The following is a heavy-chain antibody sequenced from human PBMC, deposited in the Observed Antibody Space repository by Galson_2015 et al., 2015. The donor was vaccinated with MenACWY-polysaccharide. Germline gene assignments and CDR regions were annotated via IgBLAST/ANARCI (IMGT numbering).Heavy chain of an antibody. D-gene: IGHD1-26*01. CDR3: ARVEKYSGSFYILY. V-gene: IGHV4-38-2*01. Sequence: ETLPLTCAVSDYSIRSGYFWGWIRQPPGKGLEWIASIFHSGTTYYNPSLKSRVTISVDTSKNQFSLKLSSVTAADTAVYYCARVEKYSGSFYILYWGQGTLVTVSS. CDR1: DYSIRSGYF. J-gene: IGHJ4*02. CDR2: IFHSGTT.